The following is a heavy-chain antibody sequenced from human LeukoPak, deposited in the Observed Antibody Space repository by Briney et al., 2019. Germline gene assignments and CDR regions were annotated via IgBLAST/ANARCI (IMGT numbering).Heavy chain of an antibody. V-gene: IGHV3-21*01. CDR2: ITSSSSYT. J-gene: IGHJ4*02. D-gene: IGHD5-12*01. CDR1: GITFSNYN. Sequence: TGGSLRLSCAAPGITFSNYNMNWVRQAPGKGLEWISAITSSSSYTFYADSVKGRFTISRDNAQNSLYLQMNSLRAEDTAVYYCAREGPLDGGYERVFDYWGQGTLVTVSS. CDR3: AREGPLDGGYERVFDY.